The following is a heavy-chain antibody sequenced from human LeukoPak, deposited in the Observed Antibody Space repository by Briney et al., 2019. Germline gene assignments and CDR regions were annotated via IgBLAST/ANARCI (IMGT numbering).Heavy chain of an antibody. V-gene: IGHV4-59*01. CDR3: ARDLYGSGIYYFDY. CDR1: GGSISSYY. D-gene: IGHD3-10*01. Sequence: SETLSLTCTVSGGSISSYYWSWIRQPPGKGLEWIGYIYYSGSTNYNPSLKSRVTISVDTSKNQFSLKLSSVTAADTAVYYCARDLYGSGIYYFDYWGQGTLVTVSS. CDR2: IYYSGST. J-gene: IGHJ4*02.